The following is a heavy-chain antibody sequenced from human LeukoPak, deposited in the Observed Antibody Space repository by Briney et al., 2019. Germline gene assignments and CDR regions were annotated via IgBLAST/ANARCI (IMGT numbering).Heavy chain of an antibody. J-gene: IGHJ4*02. V-gene: IGHV4-39*01. D-gene: IGHD3-10*01. CDR1: GGSISSSSYY. CDR3: ARLHRSLSIRMVRVYYFDY. Sequence: SETLSLTCTVSGGSISSSSYYWGWIRQPPGKGLEWIGSIYYSGSTYYTPSLKSRVTISVDTSKNQFSLKLSSVTAADTAVYYCARLHRSLSIRMVRVYYFDYWGQGTLVTVSS. CDR2: IYYSGST.